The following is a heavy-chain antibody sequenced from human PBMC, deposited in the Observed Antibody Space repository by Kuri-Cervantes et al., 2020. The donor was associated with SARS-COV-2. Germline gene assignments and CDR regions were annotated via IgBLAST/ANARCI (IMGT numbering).Heavy chain of an antibody. D-gene: IGHD2-2*01. CDR2: FDPEDGGT. Sequence: ASVKVSCKVSGYTLTELSMHWVRQAPGKGLEWMGGFDPEDGGTIYAQKFQGRVTMTEDTSTDTAYMELSSLRSEDTAVYYCATSGSPVPDLNWFDPWGQGTLVTVSS. J-gene: IGHJ5*02. CDR1: GYTLTELS. V-gene: IGHV1-24*01. CDR3: ATSGSPVPDLNWFDP.